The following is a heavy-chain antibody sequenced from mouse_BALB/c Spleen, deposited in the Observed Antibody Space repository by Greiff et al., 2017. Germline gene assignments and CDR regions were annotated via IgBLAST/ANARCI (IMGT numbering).Heavy chain of an antibody. CDR3: AREAITTVLDY. V-gene: IGHV5-17*02. CDR1: GFTFSSFG. Sequence: EVQRVESGGGLVQPGGSRKLSCAASGFTFSSFGMHWVRQAPEKGLEWVAYISSGSSTIYYADTVKGRFTISRDNPKNTLFLQMTSLRSEDTAMYYCAREAITTVLDYWGQGTTLTVSS. D-gene: IGHD1-1*01. CDR2: ISSGSSTI. J-gene: IGHJ2*01.